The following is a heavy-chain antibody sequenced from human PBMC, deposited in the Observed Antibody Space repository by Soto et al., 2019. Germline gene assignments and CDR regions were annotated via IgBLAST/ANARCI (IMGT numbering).Heavy chain of an antibody. CDR1: GFTFSSYA. CDR2: ISGSGGST. D-gene: IGHD6-19*01. CDR3: AKEVGLPQPGYSSGWATYYYGMDV. J-gene: IGHJ6*02. Sequence: GGSLRLSCAASGFTFSSYAMSWVRQAPGKGLEWVSAISGSGGSTYYADSVKGRFTISRDNSKNTLYLQMNSLRAEDTAVYYCAKEVGLPQPGYSSGWATYYYGMDVWGQGTTVTVSS. V-gene: IGHV3-23*01.